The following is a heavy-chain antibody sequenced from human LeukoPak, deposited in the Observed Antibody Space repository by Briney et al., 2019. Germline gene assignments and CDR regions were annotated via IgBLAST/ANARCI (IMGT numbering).Heavy chain of an antibody. CDR1: GLTFSSYE. J-gene: IGHJ4*02. CDR3: ARDKGDYSFDY. V-gene: IGHV3-48*03. CDR2: ISSRGGTI. Sequence: GGSLRLSCAASGLTFSSYEMNWVRQAPGKGLEWVSYISSRGGTIYYADSVEGRFTISRDNAKNSLYLQVNSLRAEDTAVYYCARDKGDYSFDYWGQGTLVTVSS. D-gene: IGHD2-21*02.